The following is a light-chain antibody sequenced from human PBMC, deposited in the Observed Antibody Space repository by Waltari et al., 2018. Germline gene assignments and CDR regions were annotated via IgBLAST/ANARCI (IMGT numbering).Light chain of an antibody. J-gene: IGLJ3*02. CDR3: CSFADSSASWV. CDR2: DVN. Sequence: QSALTQPASVSGSPGQSITISCTGTSSAVGTYALVSWYQQHPGKAPNLMIHDVNKRPSGVSPRFSGSKSGNTASLTISGLQAEDEADYYCCSFADSSASWVFGGGTKLTVL. V-gene: IGLV2-23*02. CDR1: SSAVGTYAL.